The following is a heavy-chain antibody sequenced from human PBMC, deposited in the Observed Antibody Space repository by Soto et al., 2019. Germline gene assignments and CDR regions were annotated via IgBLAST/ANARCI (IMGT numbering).Heavy chain of an antibody. CDR3: AREVTTVTTHNYYYDMDV. CDR1: GGSFSGYY. CDR2: INHSEST. V-gene: IGHV4-34*01. Sequence: PSETLSLTCAVYGGSFSGYYWSWIRQPPGKGLEWIGEINHSESTNYNPSLKSRVTISVDTSKNQFSLKLSSVTAADTAVYYCAREVTTVTTHNYYYDMDVWGKGTTVTVSS. J-gene: IGHJ6*03. D-gene: IGHD4-17*01.